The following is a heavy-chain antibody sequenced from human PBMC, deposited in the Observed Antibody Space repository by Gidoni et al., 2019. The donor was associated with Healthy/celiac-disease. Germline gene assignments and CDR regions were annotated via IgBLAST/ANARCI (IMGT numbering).Heavy chain of an antibody. CDR1: GFTFSSYG. V-gene: IGHV3-33*01. Sequence: QVQLVESGGGVVQPGRSLRLSCAASGFTFSSYGMHWVRQAPGKGLEWVAVIWYDGSNKYYADSVKGRFTISRDNSKNTLYLQMNSLRAEDTAVYYCARDRDYYDDSSGYSSYYFDYWGQGTLVTVSS. CDR3: ARDRDYYDDSSGYSSYYFDY. CDR2: IWYDGSNK. D-gene: IGHD3-22*01. J-gene: IGHJ4*02.